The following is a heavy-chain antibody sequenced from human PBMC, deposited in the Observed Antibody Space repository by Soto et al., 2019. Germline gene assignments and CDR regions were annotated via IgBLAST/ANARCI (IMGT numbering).Heavy chain of an antibody. D-gene: IGHD3-3*01. Sequence: QVQLQQSGPGLVKPSQTLSLTCGISGDSVSRNSAAWNSIRQSPSRGLEWLGRTYYRSRWFNDYAVSVKGRITINPDTSKNQFSLQLNSVTPEDTAVYYCARAGNSQASGPFDYWGQGTLVTVSS. V-gene: IGHV6-1*01. CDR3: ARAGNSQASGPFDY. J-gene: IGHJ4*02. CDR1: GDSVSRNSAA. CDR2: TYYRSRWFN.